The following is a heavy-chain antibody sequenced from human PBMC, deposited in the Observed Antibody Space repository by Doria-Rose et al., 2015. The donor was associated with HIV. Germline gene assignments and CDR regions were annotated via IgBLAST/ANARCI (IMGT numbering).Heavy chain of an antibody. CDR3: ARDFSHGGSDD. V-gene: IGHV3-11*01. CDR2: IRGSSTNI. CDR1: KFIFSDFY. D-gene: IGHD2-15*01. J-gene: IGHJ4*02. Sequence: VQLVESGGGLVEPGGSLRPSCAVSKFIFSDFYMSWIRQAPGRGLEWVSYIRGSSTNIQYADSVRGRFIISRDNAKNSLFLQMNSLRAEDTAMYYCARDFSHGGSDDWGQGTLVTVSS.